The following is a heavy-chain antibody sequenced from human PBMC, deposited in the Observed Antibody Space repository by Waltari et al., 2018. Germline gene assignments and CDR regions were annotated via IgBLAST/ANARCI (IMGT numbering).Heavy chain of an antibody. CDR1: GFTFTTKS. D-gene: IGHD6-13*01. J-gene: IGHJ6*03. CDR2: ISSSGSYI. CDR3: ARGGEQQLVYYYMDV. Sequence: EVQLVESGGGLVKPGGSLRLSCAASGFTFTTKSMTWVRQASGRGLEWVSSISSSGSYIYYAGSVKGRFTISRDNAKNSLYLQMNSLRVEDTAVYYCARGGEQQLVYYYMDVWGKGTTVTISS. V-gene: IGHV3-21*01.